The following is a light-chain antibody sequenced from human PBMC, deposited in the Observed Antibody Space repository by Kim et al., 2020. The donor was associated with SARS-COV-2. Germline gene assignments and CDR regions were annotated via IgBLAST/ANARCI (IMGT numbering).Light chain of an antibody. V-gene: IGKV1-39*01. CDR2: AAS. CDR1: QSISSY. CDR3: QHYNGYPLT. J-gene: IGKJ4*01. Sequence: DIQMTQSPSSLSASVGDRVTITCRASQSISSYLNWYQQKPGKAPKLLIYAASSLQSGVPSRFSGSGSGTDFTLTISSLQPDDFATYYCQHYNGYPLTFGGGTKVDIK.